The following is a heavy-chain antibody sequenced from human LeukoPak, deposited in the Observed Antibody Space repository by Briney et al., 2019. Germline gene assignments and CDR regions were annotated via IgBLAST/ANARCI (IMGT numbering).Heavy chain of an antibody. J-gene: IGHJ3*01. D-gene: IGHD6-13*01. Sequence: WGTLSLSCTYSAFTCSSYWMRWFRQSPGKGIVWVSRINSDGSITTYADSVKGRFTISRDNAKNTLYLQMNSLRAEDTAVYYCAGGISATGGGWGQGTMVTVSS. CDR1: AFTCSSYW. CDR2: INSDGSIT. CDR3: AGGISATGGG. V-gene: IGHV3-74*01.